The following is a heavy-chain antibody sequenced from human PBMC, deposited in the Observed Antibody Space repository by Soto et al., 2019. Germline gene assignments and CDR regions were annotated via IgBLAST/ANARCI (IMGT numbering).Heavy chain of an antibody. CDR1: GGSISSYY. D-gene: IGHD3-16*01. CDR2: IYYSGST. J-gene: IGHJ4*02. Sequence: QVQLQESGPGLVKPSETLSLTCTVSGGSISSYYWSWIRQPPGKGLEWIGYIYYSGSTNYNPSLKSRVTISVDTSKNQFSLKLSSVTAADTAVYYCARGAVFFDYWGQGTLVTVSS. CDR3: ARGAVFFDY. V-gene: IGHV4-59*01.